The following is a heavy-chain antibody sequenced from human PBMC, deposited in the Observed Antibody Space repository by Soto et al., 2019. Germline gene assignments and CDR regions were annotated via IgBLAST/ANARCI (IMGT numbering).Heavy chain of an antibody. V-gene: IGHV4-61*01. CDR1: VDSISRGYH. Sequence: PETLSLTCFVSVDSISRGYHWAWIRQPPGKRLEWLGYIFYLGTTLYNPSVQSRVTISVDTSKNQFSLKLSSLTAADTAVYYCARHAIIPKLQYGLDVWGQGKTVTLSS. D-gene: IGHD2-15*01. CDR2: IFYLGTT. CDR3: ARHAIIPKLQYGLDV. J-gene: IGHJ6*02.